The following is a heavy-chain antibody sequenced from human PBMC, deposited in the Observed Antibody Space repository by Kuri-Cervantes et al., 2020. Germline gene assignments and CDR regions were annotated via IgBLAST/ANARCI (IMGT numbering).Heavy chain of an antibody. D-gene: IGHD1/OR15-1a*01. Sequence: GSLRLSCTVSGGSISSYYWSWIRQPPGKGLEWIGYIYYSGSTNYNPSLKSRVTISVDTSKNQFSLKLSSVTAADTAVYYCARLAAGGTIFDYWGQGTLVTVSS. V-gene: IGHV4-59*01. CDR3: ARLAAGGTIFDY. CDR1: GGSISSYY. J-gene: IGHJ4*02. CDR2: IYYSGST.